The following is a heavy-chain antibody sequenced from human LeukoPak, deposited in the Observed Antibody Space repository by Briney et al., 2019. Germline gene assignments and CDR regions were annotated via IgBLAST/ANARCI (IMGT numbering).Heavy chain of an antibody. D-gene: IGHD3-3*01. J-gene: IGHJ6*04. Sequence: GHSDTRYSPSFQGQVTISADKSISTAYLQWSSLKASDTAMYYCARHWVSRSYDFWSGLQMDVWGKGTTVTVSS. V-gene: IGHV5-51*01. CDR2: GHSDT. CDR3: ARHWVSRSYDFWSGLQMDV.